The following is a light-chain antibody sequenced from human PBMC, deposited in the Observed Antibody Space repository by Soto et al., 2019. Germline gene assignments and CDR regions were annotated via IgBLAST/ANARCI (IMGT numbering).Light chain of an antibody. CDR3: QQYART. J-gene: IGKJ1*01. CDR2: GAS. CDR1: QTISNN. V-gene: IGKV3-15*01. Sequence: VMNQFPSTLSVYQGGRATLSCRASQTISNNLARYQQKHGQAPRLLIYGASTRATGIPARFSGSGSGTEFTLAITRLEPEEFAVYYWQQYARTFAQGTKVDIK.